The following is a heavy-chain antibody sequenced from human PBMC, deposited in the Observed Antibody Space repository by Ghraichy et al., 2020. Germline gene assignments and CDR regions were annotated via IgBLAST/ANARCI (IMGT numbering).Heavy chain of an antibody. CDR1: GFTFSSYA. CDR3: ARVTGEFRYFDL. J-gene: IGHJ2*01. CDR2: ISSNGGST. D-gene: IGHD3-16*01. V-gene: IGHV3-64*01. Sequence: GGSLRLSCAASGFTFSSYAMHWVRQAPGKGLEYVSAISSNGGSTYYANSVKGRFTISRDNSKNTLYLQMGSLRAEDMAVYYCARVTGEFRYFDLWGRGTLVTVSS.